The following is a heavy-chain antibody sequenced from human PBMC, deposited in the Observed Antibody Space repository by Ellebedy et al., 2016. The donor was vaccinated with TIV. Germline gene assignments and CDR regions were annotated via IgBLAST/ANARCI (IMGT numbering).Heavy chain of an antibody. Sequence: KFQGRVTITRDTSASTAYMELSRLRSDDTAVYYCARADGYSYGYHYWGQGTLVTVSS. D-gene: IGHD5-18*01. CDR3: ARADGYSYGYHY. V-gene: IGHV1-3*01. J-gene: IGHJ4*02.